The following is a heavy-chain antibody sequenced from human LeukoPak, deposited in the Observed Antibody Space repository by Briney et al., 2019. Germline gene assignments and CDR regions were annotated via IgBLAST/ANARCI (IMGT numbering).Heavy chain of an antibody. D-gene: IGHD6-19*01. V-gene: IGHV4-59*01. Sequence: PSETLSLTCTVSGGSISSYYWSWIRQPPGKGLEWIGYIYYSGSTNYNPSLKSRVTISVDTSKNQFSLKLSSVTAADTAVYYCARVGAVAVMRGPASDIWGQGTMVTVSS. CDR2: IYYSGST. CDR3: ARVGAVAVMRGPASDI. J-gene: IGHJ3*02. CDR1: GGSISSYY.